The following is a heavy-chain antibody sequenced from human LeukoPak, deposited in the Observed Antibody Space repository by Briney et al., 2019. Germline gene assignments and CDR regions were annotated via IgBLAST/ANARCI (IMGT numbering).Heavy chain of an antibody. CDR1: GGSISSSSYY. CDR3: AGQVATRSSPWFDP. Sequence: SETLSLTCTVSGGSISSSSYYWGWIRQPPGKGLEWIGSIYYSGSTYYNPSLKSRVTISVDTSKNQFSLKLSSVTAADTAVYYCAGQVATRSSPWFDPWVQGTLVTVSS. CDR2: IYYSGST. V-gene: IGHV4-39*01. J-gene: IGHJ5*02. D-gene: IGHD5-12*01.